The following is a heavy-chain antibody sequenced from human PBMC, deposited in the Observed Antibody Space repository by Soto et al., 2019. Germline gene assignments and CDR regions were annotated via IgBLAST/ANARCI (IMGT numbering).Heavy chain of an antibody. CDR2: IYYSGST. Sequence: SETLSLTCTVSGASISSTNYYWGWIRQPPGKGLQWIGNIYYSGSTYYNPSLQSRVTISVDTSKNQFSLKLSSVTAADTAVYYCARQSWTNYDVLTGYQYYFDSWGQGTLVTVSS. CDR3: ARQSWTNYDVLTGYQYYFDS. D-gene: IGHD3-9*01. J-gene: IGHJ4*02. CDR1: GASISSTNYY. V-gene: IGHV4-39*01.